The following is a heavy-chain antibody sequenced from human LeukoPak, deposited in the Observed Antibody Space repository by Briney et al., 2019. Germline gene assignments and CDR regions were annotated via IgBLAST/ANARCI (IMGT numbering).Heavy chain of an antibody. CDR2: ISWNSGSI. V-gene: IGHV3-9*01. Sequence: GGSLRLSCAASGFTFDDYAMHWIRQAPGKGLEWVSGISWNSGSIGYADSVKGRFTISRDNAKNSLYLQMNSLRAEDTALYYCAKDTGPDIVVVPAAKEYGYYYGMDVWGQGTTVTVSS. D-gene: IGHD2-2*01. J-gene: IGHJ6*02. CDR1: GFTFDDYA. CDR3: AKDTGPDIVVVPAAKEYGYYYGMDV.